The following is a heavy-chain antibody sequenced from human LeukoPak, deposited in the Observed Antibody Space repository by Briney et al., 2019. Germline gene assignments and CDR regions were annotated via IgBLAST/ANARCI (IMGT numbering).Heavy chain of an antibody. CDR3: VRGDGIGWQTFDY. CDR1: GFTFSSYE. Sequence: GGSLRLSCAASGFTFSSYEMNWVRQAPGKGLEWVAYISSSVATIYYADSLKGRFTISRDNAKKSLYLQMNSLRAEDTAIYHCVRGDGIGWQTFDYWGQGTLVTVSA. D-gene: IGHD5-24*01. CDR2: ISSSVATI. J-gene: IGHJ4*02. V-gene: IGHV3-48*03.